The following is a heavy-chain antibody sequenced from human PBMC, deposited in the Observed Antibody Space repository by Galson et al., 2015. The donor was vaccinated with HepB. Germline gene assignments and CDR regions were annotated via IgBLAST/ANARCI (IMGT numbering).Heavy chain of an antibody. J-gene: IGHJ4*02. CDR1: GYSFTSYW. CDR3: ARGSSVVMTTGGSLFDY. D-gene: IGHD2-21*02. CDR2: IDPSDSYT. V-gene: IGHV5-10-1*01. Sequence: QSGAEVKKPGESLRISCKGSGYSFTSYWITWVRQMPGKGLEWMGRIDPSDSYTKYNPSFQGHVTISADKSISTAYVQLKASDTAMYYCARGSSVVMTTGGSLFDYWGQGTLVTVSS.